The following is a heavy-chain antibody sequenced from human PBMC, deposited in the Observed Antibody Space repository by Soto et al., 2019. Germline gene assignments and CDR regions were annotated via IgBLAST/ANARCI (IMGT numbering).Heavy chain of an antibody. V-gene: IGHV4-61*01. CDR1: GCAVSGGSYY. CDR2: ISYSGST. D-gene: IGHD3-16*01. Sequence: SETLTLTCTVSGCAVSGGSYYWSWIRQPPGKELEWLGYISYSGSTNYNPSLESRVTISGDTSKSQFSLKMSSVTAADTAVYYCARETYTLGSYWFDTWGQGILVTVSS. J-gene: IGHJ5*02. CDR3: ARETYTLGSYWFDT.